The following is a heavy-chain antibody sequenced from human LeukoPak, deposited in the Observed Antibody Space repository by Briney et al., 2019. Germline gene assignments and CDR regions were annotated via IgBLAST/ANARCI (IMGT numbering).Heavy chain of an antibody. D-gene: IGHD5-12*01. CDR1: GFTFSSYS. J-gene: IGHJ3*02. V-gene: IGHV3-21*01. CDR3: ARDQHSGYSPSDAFDI. Sequence: GGSLRLSCAASGFTFSSYSMNWVRQAPGKGLEWVSSISSSSSYIYYADSVKGRFTISRDNAKNSLYLQMNSLRAEDTAVYYCARDQHSGYSPSDAFDIWGQGTMVTVSS. CDR2: ISSSSSYI.